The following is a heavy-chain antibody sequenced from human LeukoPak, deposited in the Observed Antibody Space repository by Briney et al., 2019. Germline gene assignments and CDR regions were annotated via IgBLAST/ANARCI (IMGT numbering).Heavy chain of an antibody. CDR1: LFTFSNYA. Sequence: PGGSLRLSCAPSLFTFSNYAMNWVGQAPWKGLEGVSVITNGGRKYYAEPVQGRFTISQDNSKNTLYLQKNSLRAEDTAVYYCAKRLPVVGDRNRAFDYWGQGTLVTVSS. CDR2: ITNGGRK. D-gene: IGHD2-21*02. CDR3: AKRLPVVGDRNRAFDY. V-gene: IGHV3-23*01. J-gene: IGHJ4*02.